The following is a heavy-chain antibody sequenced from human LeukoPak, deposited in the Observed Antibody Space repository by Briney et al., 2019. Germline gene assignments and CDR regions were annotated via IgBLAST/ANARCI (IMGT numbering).Heavy chain of an antibody. CDR3: ARNQAVAANRGASDI. CDR1: GYSISSNNW. V-gene: IGHV4-28*01. J-gene: IGHJ3*02. D-gene: IGHD6-19*01. CDR2: IYYNGNT. Sequence: SDTLSLTCAVSGYSISSNNWWAWVRQPPGKGLEWIGYIYYNGNTYYNPYNPSLTSRVTMSVDTSKNQFSLKLDSVTEIDTAMYYCARNQAVAANRGASDIWGQGTMVTVSS.